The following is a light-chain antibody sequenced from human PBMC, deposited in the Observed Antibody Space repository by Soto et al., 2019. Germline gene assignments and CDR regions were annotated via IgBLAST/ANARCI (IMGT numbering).Light chain of an antibody. CDR2: DAS. V-gene: IGKV3-15*01. CDR1: QSVTTN. Sequence: EIVMTQSPATLSVSPGERVTLSCRASQSVTTNLAWYQQKPGQAPRLLIHDASTRATGIPARISGGGSGTEFTLTISSLQSEDFAVYYCQQYNTWPLTFGGGAKVEIK. J-gene: IGKJ4*01. CDR3: QQYNTWPLT.